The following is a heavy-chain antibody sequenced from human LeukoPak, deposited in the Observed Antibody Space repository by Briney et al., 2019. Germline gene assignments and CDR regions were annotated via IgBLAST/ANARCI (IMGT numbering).Heavy chain of an antibody. V-gene: IGHV4-39*07. CDR3: ARGRITMVRGVISNWFDP. Sequence: SETLSLTCTVSGGSISTSSYYWGWLRQPPGTGLEWIGSIFYSGSTYYNPSLKSRVTISVDTSKNQFSLKLSSVTAADTAVYYCARGRITMVRGVISNWFDPWGQGTLVTVSS. D-gene: IGHD3-10*01. J-gene: IGHJ5*02. CDR2: IFYSGST. CDR1: GGSISTSSYY.